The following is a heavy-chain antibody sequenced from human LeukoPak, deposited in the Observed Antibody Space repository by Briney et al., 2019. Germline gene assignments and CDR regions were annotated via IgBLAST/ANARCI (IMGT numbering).Heavy chain of an antibody. D-gene: IGHD5-12*01. Sequence: SETLSLTCAVSGYSISSGYYWGWIRQPPGKGLEWIGSIYHSGSTYYNPSLKSRVTISVDTSENQFSLKLSSVTAADTAVYYCVTRYIVATPLDYWGQGTLVTASS. CDR1: GYSISSGYY. J-gene: IGHJ4*02. CDR3: VTRYIVATPLDY. V-gene: IGHV4-38-2*01. CDR2: IYHSGST.